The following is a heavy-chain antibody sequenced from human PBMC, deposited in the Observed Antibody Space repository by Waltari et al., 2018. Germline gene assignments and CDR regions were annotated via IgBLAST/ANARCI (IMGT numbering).Heavy chain of an antibody. V-gene: IGHV3-48*01. CDR3: ARDNVEQWLAIDI. CDR1: GFTFSSYS. D-gene: IGHD6-19*01. J-gene: IGHJ3*02. CDR2: ISSSSSTI. Sequence: EVQLVESGGGLVQPGGSLRLSCAASGFTFSSYSMNWVRQAPGKGLEWVSYISSSSSTIYYADSVKGRFTISRDNAKNSLYLQRNSLRAEDTAVYYCARDNVEQWLAIDIWGQGTMVTVSS.